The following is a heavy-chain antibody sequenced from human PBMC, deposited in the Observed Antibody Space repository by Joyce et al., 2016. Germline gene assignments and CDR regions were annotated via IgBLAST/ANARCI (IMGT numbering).Heavy chain of an antibody. V-gene: IGHV3-15*01. D-gene: IGHD1-26*01. J-gene: IGHJ4*02. CDR2: ILTKSEGERK. Sequence: DVQLMESGGGLVKPGGSLRVSCVVSGMTFKNAWMNWVRQTAGKGLEWVGQILTKSEGERKDYAPLVQGRFTISRDDSKDTLYLQMDGLRTEDTAIYYCMDTNWANSWDFWGRGTLVTVSS. CDR3: MDTNWANSWDF. CDR1: GMTFKNAW.